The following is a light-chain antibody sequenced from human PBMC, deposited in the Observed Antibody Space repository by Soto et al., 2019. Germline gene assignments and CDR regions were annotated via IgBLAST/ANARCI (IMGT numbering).Light chain of an antibody. CDR1: SSDVGNYDR. Sequence: QSVLTQPPSVSGSPGQSVTISCTGTSSDVGNYDRVSWYQQPPGTAPKLMIYEVTNRPSGVPDRFSGSKSGNTASLTISGLQAEDESDYYCSLYKSSSTLVFGGGTNITVL. CDR2: EVT. V-gene: IGLV2-18*01. J-gene: IGLJ2*01. CDR3: SLYKSSSTLV.